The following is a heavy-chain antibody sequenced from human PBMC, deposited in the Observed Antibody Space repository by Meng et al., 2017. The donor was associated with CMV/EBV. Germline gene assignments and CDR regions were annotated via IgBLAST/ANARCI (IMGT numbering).Heavy chain of an antibody. CDR3: ARRYCSSTSCPPYYGMDV. Sequence: GGSLRLSCKGSGYSFTSYWIGWVRQMPGKGLEWVSSISSSSSYIYYADSVKGRFTISRDNAKNSLYLQMNSLRAEDTAVYYCARRYCSSTSCPPYYGMDVWGQGTTVTVSS. V-gene: IGHV3-21*01. CDR1: GYSFTSYW. J-gene: IGHJ6*02. CDR2: ISSSSSYI. D-gene: IGHD2-2*01.